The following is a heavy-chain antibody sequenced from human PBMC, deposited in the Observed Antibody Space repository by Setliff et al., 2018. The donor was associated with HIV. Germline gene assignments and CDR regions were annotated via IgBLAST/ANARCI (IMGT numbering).Heavy chain of an antibody. J-gene: IGHJ4*02. CDR3: SKGHPDGDPYYFDY. V-gene: IGHV3-30*02. D-gene: IGHD2-21*02. CDR1: GFTFNSYG. CDR2: IRFDGSNS. Sequence: PGGSLRLSCAASGFTFNSYGMHWVRQAPGKGLEWVSSIRFDGSNSYYADSVKGRFTISRDNSKNSLYLQMNSLRTEDTALYYCSKGHPDGDPYYFDYWGQGTLVTVSS.